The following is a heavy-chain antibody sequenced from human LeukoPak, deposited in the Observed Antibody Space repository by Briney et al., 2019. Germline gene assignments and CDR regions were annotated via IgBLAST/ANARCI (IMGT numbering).Heavy chain of an antibody. J-gene: IGHJ4*02. CDR3: ARGAWWFDY. D-gene: IGHD2-8*02. CDR2: INHGGGT. CDR1: GGSFSGYY. Sequence: PSETLSLTCAVYGGSFSGYYWSWIRQPPGKGLEWIGEINHGGGTNYNPSLKSRVTISVDTSKNQFSLKLSSVTAADTAVYYCARGAWWFDYWGQGTLVTVSS. V-gene: IGHV4-34*01.